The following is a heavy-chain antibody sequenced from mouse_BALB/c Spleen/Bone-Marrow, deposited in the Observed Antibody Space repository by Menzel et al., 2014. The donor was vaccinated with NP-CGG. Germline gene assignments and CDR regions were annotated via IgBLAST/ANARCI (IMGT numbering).Heavy chain of an antibody. J-gene: IGHJ2*01. CDR2: ISTYSGNT. D-gene: IGHD1-1*01. Sequence: VQLQQSGPELVRPGVSAKISCKGSGYKFTDYAMHWVKQSHAKSLEWIGLISTYSGNTHYNQKFKGKATMTIDKSSSTAYMELARLTSEDSAIYYCARNFYGSAYFDFWGQGSLSQSPQ. CDR1: GYKFTDYA. CDR3: ARNFYGSAYFDF. V-gene: IGHV1-67*01.